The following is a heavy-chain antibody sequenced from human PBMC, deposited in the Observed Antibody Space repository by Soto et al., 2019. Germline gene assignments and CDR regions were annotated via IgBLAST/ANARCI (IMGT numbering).Heavy chain of an antibody. J-gene: IGHJ3*01. CDR2: INRDGSVQ. CDR1: GFTLSTFW. Sequence: EVQLVESGGGLVQPGGSLRLSCAASGFTLSTFWMTWVRQAPGKGLEWVANINRDGSVQNYVDSVEGRFTISRDNAKNSLYLQMDSLRAEDAAVYYCASDLSPRHTPHWVEAFDVWGPGTMVTVSS. D-gene: IGHD7-27*01. V-gene: IGHV3-7*05. CDR3: ASDLSPRHTPHWVEAFDV.